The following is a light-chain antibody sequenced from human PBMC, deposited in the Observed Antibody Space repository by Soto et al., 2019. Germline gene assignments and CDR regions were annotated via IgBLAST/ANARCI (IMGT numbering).Light chain of an antibody. J-gene: IGKJ5*01. CDR1: QGSSSW. CDR3: QQYSTYPFT. V-gene: IGKV1D-16*01. CDR2: AAS. Sequence: DIQMTQSPFSLSASVGDRVTISCRASQGSSSWLAWYQQKPGKAPKSLIYAASNLQSGVPSRFSGSGSGTDFTLPLSSLQPEDFAPYVCQQYSTYPFTFGQGTRLEIK.